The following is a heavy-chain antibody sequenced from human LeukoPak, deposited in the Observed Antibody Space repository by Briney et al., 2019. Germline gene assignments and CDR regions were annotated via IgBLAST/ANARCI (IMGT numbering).Heavy chain of an antibody. V-gene: IGHV3-11*04. CDR2: ISRSGSTI. Sequence: GGSLRLSCAASGFTFSDYYMSWIRQAPGKGLEWVSYISRSGSTIHYADSVKGRFTISRDNAKNSLYLQMNSLRAEETAVYYCARVYRSGGSIDYWGQGTLVTVSS. CDR3: ARVYRSGGSIDY. CDR1: GFTFSDYY. J-gene: IGHJ4*02. D-gene: IGHD2-15*01.